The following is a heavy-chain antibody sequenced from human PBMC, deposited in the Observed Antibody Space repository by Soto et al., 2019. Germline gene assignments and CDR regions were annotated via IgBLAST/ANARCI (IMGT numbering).Heavy chain of an antibody. CDR2: MYNTGST. CDR1: GASISSNNYY. Sequence: SDTPSLTCTVSGASISSNNYYWSWIRQPPGKGLEWIGYMYNTGSTVYNPPFKSRVTISVDTSKNQFSLKLNSVTAADTAVYYCVRDLWGYCGTDCYPLDVWGQGTTVTAP. CDR3: VRDLWGYCGTDCYPLDV. V-gene: IGHV4-61*01. J-gene: IGHJ6*02. D-gene: IGHD2-21*02.